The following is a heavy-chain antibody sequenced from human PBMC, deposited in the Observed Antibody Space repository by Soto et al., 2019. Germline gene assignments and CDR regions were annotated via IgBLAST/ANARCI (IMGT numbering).Heavy chain of an antibody. Sequence: ASVKVSCKASGYTFTSYGISWVRQAPGQGLEWMGWISAYNGNTNYAQKLQGRVTMTTDTSTSTAYMELRSLRSDDTAVYYCARFHYYDNSGYYWNVDYWGQGTLVTVSS. CDR1: GYTFTSYG. D-gene: IGHD3-22*01. J-gene: IGHJ4*02. CDR2: ISAYNGNT. CDR3: ARFHYYDNSGYYWNVDY. V-gene: IGHV1-18*01.